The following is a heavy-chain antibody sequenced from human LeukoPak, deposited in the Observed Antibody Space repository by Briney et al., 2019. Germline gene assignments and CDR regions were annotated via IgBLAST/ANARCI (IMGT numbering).Heavy chain of an antibody. J-gene: IGHJ4*02. D-gene: IGHD3-16*02. Sequence: PSETLSLTCTVSGGSISSYYWSWIRQPPGKGLGWIGYIYYSGSTNYNPSLKSRVTISVDTSKDQFSLKLSSVTAADTAVYYCARTVSGLNDYVWGSYRSRPPHYFDYWGQGTLVTVSS. CDR2: IYYSGST. CDR1: GGSISSYY. V-gene: IGHV4-59*08. CDR3: ARTVSGLNDYVWGSYRSRPPHYFDY.